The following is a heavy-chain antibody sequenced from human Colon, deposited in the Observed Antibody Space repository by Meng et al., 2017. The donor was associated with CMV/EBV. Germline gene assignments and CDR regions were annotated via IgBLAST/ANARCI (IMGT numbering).Heavy chain of an antibody. V-gene: IGHV4-61*08. CDR3: ARGDYYDSSAVLRD. CDR1: GGSVTSVGYY. Sequence: SETLSLTCTVSGGSVTSVGYYWSWIRQPPGKGLEWIAYIYYSGSTNYNPSLKSRVTISVDTSKNQFSLKLSSVTAADTAVYYCARGDYYDSSAVLRDWGQGTLVTVSS. D-gene: IGHD3-22*01. J-gene: IGHJ4*02. CDR2: IYYSGST.